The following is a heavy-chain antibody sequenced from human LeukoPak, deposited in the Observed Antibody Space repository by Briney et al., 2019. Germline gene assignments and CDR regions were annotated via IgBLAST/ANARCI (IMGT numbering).Heavy chain of an antibody. CDR3: ARGPQYSSSSARYSPSTAYYFDY. D-gene: IGHD6-6*01. CDR1: GYTFTSYD. J-gene: IGHJ4*02. CDR2: MNPNSGNT. V-gene: IGHV1-8*01. Sequence: ASVKVSCKASGYTFTSYDINWVRQATGQGLEWMGWMNPNSGNTGYAQKFQGRVTMTRNTSISTAYMELSSLSSEDTAVYYCARGPQYSSSSARYSPSTAYYFDYWGQGTLVTVSS.